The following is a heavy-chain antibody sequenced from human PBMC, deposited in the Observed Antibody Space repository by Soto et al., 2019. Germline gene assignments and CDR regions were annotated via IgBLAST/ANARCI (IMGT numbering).Heavy chain of an antibody. CDR3: ARDGEYYDSSGQGYYGMDV. V-gene: IGHV4-59*01. CDR2: IYYSGST. J-gene: IGHJ6*02. Sequence: PSDTLSLTCTVSCGSISSYYWSWIRQPPGKGLEWIGYIYYSGSTSYNPSLKSRVTISVDTSKNQFSLKLSSVTAADTAVYYCARDGEYYDSSGQGYYGMDVWGQGTTVTVSS. D-gene: IGHD3-22*01. CDR1: CGSISSYY.